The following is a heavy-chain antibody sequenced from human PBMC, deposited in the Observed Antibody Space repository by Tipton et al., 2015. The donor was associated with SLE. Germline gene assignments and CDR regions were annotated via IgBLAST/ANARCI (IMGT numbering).Heavy chain of an antibody. CDR2: TNQGGGT. Sequence: TLSLTCSVSCYSISSGYYWGWIRQPPGKGLEWIGITNQGGGTYYNSSLKSRVTISLDASKNQFSLKLSSVTAADTAVYYCARENNWFDPWGQGTLVTVSS. V-gene: IGHV4-38-2*02. J-gene: IGHJ5*02. CDR3: ARENNWFDP. CDR1: CYSISSGYY.